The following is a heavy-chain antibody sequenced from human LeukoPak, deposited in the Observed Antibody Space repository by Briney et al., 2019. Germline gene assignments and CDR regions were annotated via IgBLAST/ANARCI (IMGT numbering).Heavy chain of an antibody. V-gene: IGHV1-24*01. CDR3: ATAYYGSGRYLKFDY. J-gene: IGHJ4*02. CDR2: FDPEDGET. Sequence: ASVKVSCKVSGYTLTELSMHWVRQAPGKGLEWMGGFDPEDGETIYAQKFQGRVTMTEDTSTDTAYMELSSLRSEDTAVYYCATAYYGSGRYLKFDYWGQETLVTVSS. CDR1: GYTLTELS. D-gene: IGHD3-10*01.